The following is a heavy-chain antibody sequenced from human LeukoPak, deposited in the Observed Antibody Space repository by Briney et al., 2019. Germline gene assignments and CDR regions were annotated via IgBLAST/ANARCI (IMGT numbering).Heavy chain of an antibody. CDR2: INSGGNT. CDR1: GFTVSNNY. V-gene: IGHV3-66*01. J-gene: IGHJ4*02. Sequence: PGGSLRLSCAASGFTVSNNYMIWVRQAPGKGLEWVSVINSGGNTYYADSVKGRFTLSRDNSKNTLNLQMDSLRAEDTAVYYCARGKPATAIRPYFDYWGQGTLVTVS. CDR3: ARGKPATAIRPYFDY. D-gene: IGHD2-2*02.